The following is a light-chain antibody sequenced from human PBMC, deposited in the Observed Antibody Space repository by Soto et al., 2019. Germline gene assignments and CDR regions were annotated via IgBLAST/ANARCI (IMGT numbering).Light chain of an antibody. Sequence: DIVMTQSPDSLAVSLGERATINCKSSQSVLYSSNNKNYLAWYQQKPGQPPRLLIDWASTRESGVPDRFSGSGSGTDFTLTISSLQAEDVAVYYCQQYYTTPTFGPGTKVEIK. CDR1: QSVLYSSNNKNY. CDR3: QQYYTTPT. J-gene: IGKJ3*01. V-gene: IGKV4-1*01. CDR2: WAS.